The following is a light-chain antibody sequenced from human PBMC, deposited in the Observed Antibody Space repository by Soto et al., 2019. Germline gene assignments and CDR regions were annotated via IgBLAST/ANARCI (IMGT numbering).Light chain of an antibody. Sequence: EIVLTQSPGALSLSPGERATLSCRASQSVSSTSLAWYQQKPGHAPRLLIYGASSRATGIPDRFSGSGSGTDFILTISRLEPEDFEVYYCQQYGSSPLTLGGGTKVDI. CDR2: GAS. CDR1: QSVSSTS. V-gene: IGKV3-20*01. J-gene: IGKJ4*01. CDR3: QQYGSSPLT.